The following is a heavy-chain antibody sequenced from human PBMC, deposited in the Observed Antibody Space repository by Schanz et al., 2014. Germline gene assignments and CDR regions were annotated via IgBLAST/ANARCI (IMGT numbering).Heavy chain of an antibody. D-gene: IGHD5-12*01. CDR1: GFTFSDHW. V-gene: IGHV3-7*03. J-gene: IGHJ4*02. CDR3: ARDPNSVNELDY. Sequence: EVQLVEPGGALVQPGGSLRLSCSASGFTFSDHWMSWVRQAPGKGLEWVANIKGDSSVKAYVDSVRGRFTLSRDNVKNSVYLQMNSLRVEDTAVYYCARDPNSVNELDYWGQGTLVTVSS. CDR2: IKGDSSVK.